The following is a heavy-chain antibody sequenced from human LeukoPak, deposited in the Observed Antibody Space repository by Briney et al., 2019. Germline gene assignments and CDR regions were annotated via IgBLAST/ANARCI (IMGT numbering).Heavy chain of an antibody. CDR3: ARDSSSTSCYDY. D-gene: IGHD2-2*01. CDR2: IWYDGGNK. J-gene: IGHJ4*02. Sequence: PGGSLRLSCAASGFTFSSYGMHWVRQAPGKGLEWVAVIWYDGGNKYYADSVKGRYTISRDNSKNTLYLQMNSLRAEDTAVYYCARDSSSTSCYDYWGQGTLVTVSS. CDR1: GFTFSSYG. V-gene: IGHV3-33*01.